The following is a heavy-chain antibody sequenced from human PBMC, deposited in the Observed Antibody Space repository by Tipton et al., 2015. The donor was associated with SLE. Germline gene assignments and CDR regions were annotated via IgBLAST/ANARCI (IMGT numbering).Heavy chain of an antibody. V-gene: IGHV1-69*01. CDR2: IIPIFGTA. J-gene: IGHJ4*02. CDR3: ARVPTAIAVAGTYYFDY. Sequence: QVQLVQSGAEVKKPGSSVKVSCKASGGTFSSYAITWVRQAPGQGLEWMGGIIPIFGTANYAQKFQGRVTITADESTSTAYMELSSLRSEDTAVYYCARVPTAIAVAGTYYFDYWGQGTLVTVSS. D-gene: IGHD6-19*01. CDR1: GGTFSSYA.